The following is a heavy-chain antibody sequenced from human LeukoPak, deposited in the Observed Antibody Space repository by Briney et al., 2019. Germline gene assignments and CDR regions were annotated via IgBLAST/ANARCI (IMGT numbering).Heavy chain of an antibody. D-gene: IGHD3-10*01. CDR2: MYYSGST. V-gene: IGHV4-59*11. CDR3: ARDGGYYGSGSYYNI. J-gene: IGHJ4*02. Sequence: SETLSLTCTVSGGFISSLYWSWIRQPPGKGLEWIGYMYYSGSTNYNPSLKSRVTISGDTSKNQFSLKLSSVTAADTAVYYCARDGGYYGSGSYYNIWGQGTPVTVSS. CDR1: GGFISSLY.